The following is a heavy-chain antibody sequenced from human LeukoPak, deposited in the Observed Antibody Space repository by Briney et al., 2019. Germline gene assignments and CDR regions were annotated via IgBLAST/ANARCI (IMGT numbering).Heavy chain of an antibody. D-gene: IGHD6-19*01. Sequence: PGGSLRLSCAASGFTFSSYAMSWVRQAPGKGLEWVSVISGSDGSTYYADSVKGRFTISRDNSKNMLYLQMNSLRAEDTAVYYCANAYSSGWYYFDYWGQGTLVTVSS. CDR2: ISGSDGST. CDR1: GFTFSSYA. V-gene: IGHV3-23*01. J-gene: IGHJ4*02. CDR3: ANAYSSGWYYFDY.